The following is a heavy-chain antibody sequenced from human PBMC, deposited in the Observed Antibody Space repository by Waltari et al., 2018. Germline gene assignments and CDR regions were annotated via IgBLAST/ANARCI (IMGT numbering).Heavy chain of an antibody. CDR1: GGSISSGSYY. V-gene: IGHV4-61*02. CDR3: ARGGIAARLYYYYYMDV. Sequence: QVQLQESGPGLVKPSQTLSLTCTVSGGSISSGSYYWSWIRQPAGKGLEWIGRIYTSGSTNYNPSLKSRVTISVDTSKNQFSLKLSSVTAADTAVYYCARGGIAARLYYYYYMDVWGKGTTVTVSS. J-gene: IGHJ6*03. D-gene: IGHD6-6*01. CDR2: IYTSGST.